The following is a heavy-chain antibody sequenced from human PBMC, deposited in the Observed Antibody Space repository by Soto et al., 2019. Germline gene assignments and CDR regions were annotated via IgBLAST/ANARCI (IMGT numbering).Heavy chain of an antibody. J-gene: IGHJ4*02. CDR1: GGTFSSYA. Sequence: ASVKVSCKASGGTFSSYAISWVRQAPGQGLEWMGGIIPIFGTANYAQKFQGRVTITADESTSTAYMELSSLRSEDTAVYYCASSLTIAVTTEGSDYFDYWGQGTLVTVSS. CDR3: ASSLTIAVTTEGSDYFDY. CDR2: IIPIFGTA. D-gene: IGHD3-22*01. V-gene: IGHV1-69*13.